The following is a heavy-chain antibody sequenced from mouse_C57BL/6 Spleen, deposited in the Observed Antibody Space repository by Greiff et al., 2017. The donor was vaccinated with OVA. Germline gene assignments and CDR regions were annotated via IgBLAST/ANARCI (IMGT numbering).Heavy chain of an antibody. D-gene: IGHD2-4*01. CDR2: IDPSDSYT. J-gene: IGHJ3*01. CDR1: GYTFTSYW. CDR3: AREGRLRREFAY. Sequence: QVQLQQSGAELVRPGTSVKLSCKASGYTFTSYWMHWVKQRPGQGLEWIGVIDPSDSYTNYNQKFKGKATLTVDTSSSTAYMQLSSLTSEDSAVYYCAREGRLRREFAYWGQGTLVTVSA. V-gene: IGHV1-59*01.